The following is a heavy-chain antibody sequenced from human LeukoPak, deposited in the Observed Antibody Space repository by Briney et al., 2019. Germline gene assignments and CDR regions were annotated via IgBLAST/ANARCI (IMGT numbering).Heavy chain of an antibody. CDR1: GFTFSSDW. CDR2: IKQDGSEK. V-gene: IGHV3-7*01. D-gene: IGHD4-17*01. Sequence: GGSLRLSCAASGFTFSSDWMSWVRQAPGKGLEWVANIKQDGSEKYYVDSVKGRFTISRDNAKNSLYLQMNSLRAEDTAVYYCARAPYGDYVWFDPWGQGTLVTVSS. J-gene: IGHJ5*02. CDR3: ARAPYGDYVWFDP.